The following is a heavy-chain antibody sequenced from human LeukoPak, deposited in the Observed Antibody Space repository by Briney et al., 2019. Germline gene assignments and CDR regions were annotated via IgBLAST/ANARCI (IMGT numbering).Heavy chain of an antibody. D-gene: IGHD3-3*01. CDR2: IYYSGST. J-gene: IGHJ5*02. Sequence: SETLSLTCTVSGASISSYYWSWIRQPPGKGLEWIGYIYYSGSTRYNPSLKSRVTISVDTSKNQFSLKLSSVTAADTAVYYCERVGILRFPTNWFDPSGQGTLVTVSS. CDR3: ERVGILRFPTNWFDP. CDR1: GASISSYY. V-gene: IGHV4-59*01.